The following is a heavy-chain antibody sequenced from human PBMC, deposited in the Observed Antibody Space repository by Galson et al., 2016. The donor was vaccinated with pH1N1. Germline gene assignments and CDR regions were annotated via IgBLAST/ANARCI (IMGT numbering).Heavy chain of an antibody. CDR1: GYTSTNYY. CDR3: IRDLGRVREC. D-gene: IGHD5-24*01. CDR2: IDPSGGGT. V-gene: IGHV1-46*01. Sequence: SVKVSCKSSGYTSTNYYFHWVRQAPGQGLEWMGVIDPSGGGTTYAQNFQGLVTMTRDMSTSTVYMVLSSLKPEDTAVYYFIRDLGRVRECWGQGNPVTVSS. J-gene: IGHJ4*02.